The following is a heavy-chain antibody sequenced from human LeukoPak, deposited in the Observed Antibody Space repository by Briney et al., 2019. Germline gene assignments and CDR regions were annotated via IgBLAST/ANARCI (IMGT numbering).Heavy chain of an antibody. CDR2: INRSGST. J-gene: IGHJ6*02. CDR3: ARNPAVAGFYYYYGMDV. D-gene: IGHD6-19*01. Sequence: SETLSLTCAVYGGSFSGYYWSWIRQPPGKGLEWIGEINRSGSTNYNPSLKSRVTISVDTSKNQFSLKLSSVTAADTAVYYCARNPAVAGFYYYYGMDVWGQGTTVTVSS. V-gene: IGHV4-34*01. CDR1: GGSFSGYY.